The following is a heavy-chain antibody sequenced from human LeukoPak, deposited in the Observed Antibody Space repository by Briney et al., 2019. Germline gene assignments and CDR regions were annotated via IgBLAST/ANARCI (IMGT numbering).Heavy chain of an antibody. CDR1: GGSISSYY. V-gene: IGHV4-59*01. CDR3: ARDSSIDYGSGFVYDY. D-gene: IGHD3-10*01. J-gene: IGHJ4*02. CDR2: IYYSGST. Sequence: SETLSLTCTVSGGSISSYYWSWIRQPPGKGLERIGYIYYSGSTNYNPSLKSRVTISVDTSKNQFSLKLSSVTAADTAVYYCARDSSIDYGSGFVYDYWGQGTLVTVSS.